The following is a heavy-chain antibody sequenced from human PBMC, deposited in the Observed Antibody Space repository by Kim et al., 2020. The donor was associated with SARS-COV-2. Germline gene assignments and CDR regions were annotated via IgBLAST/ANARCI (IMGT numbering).Heavy chain of an antibody. Sequence: AQKCQGRVTMTRDTSMSTAYMELSSLRSEDTAVYYCARPVTGTPYWYFDLWGRGTLVTVSS. J-gene: IGHJ2*01. D-gene: IGHD2-21*02. CDR3: ARPVTGTPYWYFDL. V-gene: IGHV1-8*01.